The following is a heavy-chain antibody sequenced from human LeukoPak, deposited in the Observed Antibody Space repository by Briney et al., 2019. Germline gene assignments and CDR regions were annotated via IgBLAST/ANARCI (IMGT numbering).Heavy chain of an antibody. J-gene: IGHJ4*02. CDR3: ARGGYYGSGRYYFDS. CDR2: IKSDGSNT. D-gene: IGHD3-3*01. CDR1: GFTFSSYW. V-gene: IGHV3-74*01. Sequence: GGSLRLSCAASGFTFSSYWMHWVRQAPGKGLVWVSRIKSDGSNTNYADSVKGRFTISRDNAKNTLHLQMNSLRAEDTAVYYCARGGYYGSGRYYFDSRGQGTLVTVSS.